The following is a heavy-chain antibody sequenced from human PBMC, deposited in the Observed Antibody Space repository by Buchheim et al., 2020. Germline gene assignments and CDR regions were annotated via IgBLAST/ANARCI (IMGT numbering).Heavy chain of an antibody. CDR1: GFTFSSYG. D-gene: IGHD6-19*01. CDR3: AKDAQWLKPVYLDC. J-gene: IGHJ4*02. CDR2: ISYDGSNK. Sequence: QVQPVESGGGVVQPGRSLRLSCAASGFTFSSYGMHWVRQAPGKGLEWVAVISYDGSNKYYADSVRGRFTIPRDNSENTLCLQRNSLRADDTAGYYCAKDAQWLKPVYLDCWGQGTL. V-gene: IGHV3-30*18.